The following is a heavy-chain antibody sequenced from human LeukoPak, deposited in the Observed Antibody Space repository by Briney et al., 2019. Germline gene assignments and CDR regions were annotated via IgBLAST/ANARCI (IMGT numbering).Heavy chain of an antibody. D-gene: IGHD2/OR15-2a*01. V-gene: IGHV4-59*01. Sequence: SETLSLTCTVSGGSLNDYFWDWIRQAPGKGLEWIGNIYCRGDTNYNPSLKGRLTVSLDTSKNHFSLKLTSVTAADTAVYYCARGRLFYYMDVWGEGTTVTVSS. CDR3: ARGRLFYYMDV. J-gene: IGHJ6*03. CDR2: IYCRGDT. CDR1: GGSLNDYF.